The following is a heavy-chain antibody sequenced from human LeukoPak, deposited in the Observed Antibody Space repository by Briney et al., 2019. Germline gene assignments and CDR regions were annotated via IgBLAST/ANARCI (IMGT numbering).Heavy chain of an antibody. CDR3: ARHGPYYYDSSGYYHPLDY. CDR1: GYSFTSYW. V-gene: IGHV5-51*01. J-gene: IGHJ4*02. Sequence: GESLKISCKGSGYSFTSYWIGWVRQMPGKGLEWMGIIYPGDSDTRYSPSFQGQITISADKSISTAYLQWSSLKASDTAMYYCARHGPYYYDSSGYYHPLDYWGQGTLVTVSS. CDR2: IYPGDSDT. D-gene: IGHD3-22*01.